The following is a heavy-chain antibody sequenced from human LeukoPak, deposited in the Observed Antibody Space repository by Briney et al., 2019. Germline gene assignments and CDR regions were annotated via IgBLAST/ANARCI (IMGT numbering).Heavy chain of an antibody. Sequence: GESLKISCKGSGYSFTSYWIGWVRQMPGKGLEWMGIINPYDSYTAYSPSFQGQVTLSADKSISIAYLQWSSLKASDTAMYYCVRTGVGATKNFDYWGQGTLVTVSS. J-gene: IGHJ4*02. D-gene: IGHD1-26*01. V-gene: IGHV5-51*01. CDR2: INPYDSYT. CDR1: GYSFTSYW. CDR3: VRTGVGATKNFDY.